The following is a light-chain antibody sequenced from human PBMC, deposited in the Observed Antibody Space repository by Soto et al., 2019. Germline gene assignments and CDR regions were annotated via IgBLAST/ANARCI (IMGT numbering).Light chain of an antibody. CDR3: CSYAGSSLI. V-gene: IGLV2-11*01. Sequence: QSALTQPRSVSGSPGQSGTISCTGTSSDVGAYIYVSWYQQDPGKAPKLMIYDVSKRPSGVPDRFSGSKSGNTASLTISGLQAEDEADYYCCSYAGSSLIFGGGTKLTVL. J-gene: IGLJ2*01. CDR2: DVS. CDR1: SSDVGAYIY.